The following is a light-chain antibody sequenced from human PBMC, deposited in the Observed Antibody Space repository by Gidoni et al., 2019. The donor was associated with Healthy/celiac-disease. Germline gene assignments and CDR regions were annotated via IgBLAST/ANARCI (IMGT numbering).Light chain of an antibody. Sequence: DIQMTQSPSSLSASVGDRVTITCRASQSISSYFNWYQQKPGKAPKLLIYAASRLQSGVPSRLSGSGSGTDFTLTISSLQPEDFATYYCQQSYSTLSFTFGPGTKVDIK. CDR2: AAS. CDR3: QQSYSTLSFT. CDR1: QSISSY. V-gene: IGKV1-39*01. J-gene: IGKJ3*01.